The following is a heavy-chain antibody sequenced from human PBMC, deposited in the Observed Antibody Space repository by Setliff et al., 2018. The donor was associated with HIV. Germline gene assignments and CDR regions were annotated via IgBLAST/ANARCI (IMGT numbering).Heavy chain of an antibody. V-gene: IGHV3-74*01. Sequence: GGSLRLSCAASGFSFSTSWGHWVRQAPGRRLVWVARIYPDGITADYADSVKGRFTISRDNTKNMLYLQMNSLRVEDTAVYYCAKVDSYAGKNFDYWGQGTLVTVSS. CDR3: AKVDSYAGKNFDY. J-gene: IGHJ4*02. D-gene: IGHD5-18*01. CDR2: IYPDGITA. CDR1: GFSFSTSW.